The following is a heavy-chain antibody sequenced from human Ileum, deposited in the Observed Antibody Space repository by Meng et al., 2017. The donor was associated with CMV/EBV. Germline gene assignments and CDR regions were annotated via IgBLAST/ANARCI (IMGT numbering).Heavy chain of an antibody. CDR3: ARDLKVRWYPGFHLDY. J-gene: IGHJ4*01. CDR2: IYHSGST. D-gene: IGHD2-15*01. Sequence: SETLSLTCTVSGYSISSGYYWGWIRQPPGKGLEWIGSIYHSGSTYYNPSLKSRVTISVDTSKNQFSLKLSSVTAADTAVYYCARDLKVRWYPGFHLDYWGHGTLVT. V-gene: IGHV4-38-2*02. CDR1: GYSISSGYY.